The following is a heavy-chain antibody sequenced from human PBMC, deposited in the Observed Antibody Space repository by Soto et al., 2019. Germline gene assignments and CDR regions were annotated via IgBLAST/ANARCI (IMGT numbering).Heavy chain of an antibody. CDR1: GYTFTNHD. V-gene: IGHV1-8*01. Sequence: ASVKVSCKTSGYTFTNHDINWVRQATGQGLEWMGWMNPNSGDTGSAPKFEGRVTMTRSTSMSTAYMEVSSLRSEDTAVYYCARGASATTNFDYWGQGTLVTVSS. CDR2: MNPNSGDT. J-gene: IGHJ4*01. CDR3: ARGASATTNFDY. D-gene: IGHD1-1*01.